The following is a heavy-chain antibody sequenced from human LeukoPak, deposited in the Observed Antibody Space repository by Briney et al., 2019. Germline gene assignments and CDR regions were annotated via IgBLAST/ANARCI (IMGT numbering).Heavy chain of an antibody. CDR1: GFTVSSNY. D-gene: IGHD5-18*01. J-gene: IGHJ4*02. V-gene: IGHV3-7*01. CDR3: ASLDTAHPSGVY. CDR2: IKRDGGEK. Sequence: GGSLRLSCAASGFTVSSNYMSWVRQAPGKGLEWVAMIKRDGGEKHYVDSVKGRFTISRDNAKKSLYLQMDSLRDEDTAVYYCASLDTAHPSGVYWGQGTLVTVSS.